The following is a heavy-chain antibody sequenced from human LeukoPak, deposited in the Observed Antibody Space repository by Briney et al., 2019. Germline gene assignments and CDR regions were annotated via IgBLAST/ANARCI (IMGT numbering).Heavy chain of an antibody. V-gene: IGHV4-59*08. Sequence: LETLSLTCTVSGGSISSHYWSWIRQPPGEGLEWIGYISNSGSTTYNPSLKSRVTISVDTSKNQFSLKLRSVTAADTAVYYCARHLSSGWYGFDYWGQGTLVTVSS. D-gene: IGHD6-19*01. CDR1: GGSISSHY. J-gene: IGHJ4*02. CDR3: ARHLSSGWYGFDY. CDR2: ISNSGST.